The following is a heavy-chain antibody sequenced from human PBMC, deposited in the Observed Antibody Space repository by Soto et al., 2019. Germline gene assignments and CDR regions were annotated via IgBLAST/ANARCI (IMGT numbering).Heavy chain of an antibody. J-gene: IGHJ4*02. CDR1: GFTLSDYY. Sequence: QVQLVESGGGLVKPGGSLRLSCAASGFTLSDYYMSWIRQAPGKGLAWVSYISSSGSTIYYADSVTARCTISRDNAKNSLYLQMNSLRAEVSAVYYGAKVLFSAVGYCDYLGQGTLVTVSS. V-gene: IGHV3-11*01. CDR3: AKVLFSAVGYCDY. CDR2: ISSSGSTI.